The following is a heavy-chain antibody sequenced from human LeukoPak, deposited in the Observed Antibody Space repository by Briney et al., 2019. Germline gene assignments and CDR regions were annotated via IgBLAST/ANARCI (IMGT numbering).Heavy chain of an antibody. D-gene: IGHD2-15*01. CDR2: INHSGST. CDR1: GFTVSSNY. Sequence: NPGGSLRLSCAASGFTVSSNYMSWVRQPPGKGLEWIGEINHSGSTNYNPSLKSRVTVSLDTSKNQFSLKLSSVTAADTAVYYCARAPGAALDWGQGTLVTVSS. J-gene: IGHJ4*02. CDR3: ARAPGAALD. V-gene: IGHV4-34*01.